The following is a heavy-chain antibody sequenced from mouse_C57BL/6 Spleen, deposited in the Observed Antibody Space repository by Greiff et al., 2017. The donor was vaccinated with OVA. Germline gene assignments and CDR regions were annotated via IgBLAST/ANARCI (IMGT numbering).Heavy chain of an antibody. J-gene: IGHJ2*01. V-gene: IGHV1-61*01. Sequence: QVQLQQPGAELVRPGSSVKLSCKASGYTFTSYWMDWVKQRPGQGLEWIGNIYPSDSETHYNQKFKDKATLTVDKSSSTAYMQLSSLTSEDSAVYYCARSSYDYGVDYWGQGTTLTVSS. CDR3: ARSSYDYGVDY. CDR2: IYPSDSET. CDR1: GYTFTSYW. D-gene: IGHD2-4*01.